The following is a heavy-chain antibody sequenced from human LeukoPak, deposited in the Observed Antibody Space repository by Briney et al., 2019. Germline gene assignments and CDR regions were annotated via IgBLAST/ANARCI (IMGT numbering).Heavy chain of an antibody. Sequence: ASVKVSCKASGYTFTGYYMHWVRQAPGQGLEWMGIINPSGGSTSYAQKFQGRVTMTRDMSTSTVYMELSSLRSEDTAVYYCASLLSSDYYYMDVWGKGTTVTVSS. CDR1: GYTFTGYY. D-gene: IGHD3-10*01. CDR3: ASLLSSDYYYMDV. V-gene: IGHV1-46*01. J-gene: IGHJ6*03. CDR2: INPSGGST.